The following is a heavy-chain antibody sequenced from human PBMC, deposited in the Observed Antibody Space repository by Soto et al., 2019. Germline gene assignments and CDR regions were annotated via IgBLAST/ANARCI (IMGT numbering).Heavy chain of an antibody. J-gene: IGHJ4*02. Sequence: SETLSLTCTVSGGSISSGDYYWSWIRQPPGKGLEWIGYIYYSGNTYYNPSLKSRVTISVDTSRNQFSLKLSSVTAADTAVYYCARQHYYDSSGPDYWGQGTLVTVSS. CDR2: IYYSGNT. V-gene: IGHV4-30-4*01. CDR3: ARQHYYDSSGPDY. CDR1: GGSISSGDYY. D-gene: IGHD3-22*01.